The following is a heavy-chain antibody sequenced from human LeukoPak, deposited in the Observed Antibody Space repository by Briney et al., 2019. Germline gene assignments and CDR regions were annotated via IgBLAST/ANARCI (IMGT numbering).Heavy chain of an antibody. V-gene: IGHV4-59*12. D-gene: IGHD2-8*01. J-gene: IGHJ4*02. CDR1: GGSISSYY. CDR2: IYYSGST. CDR3: ARAEDIVLMVYALRQSYYFDY. Sequence: SETLSLTCTVSGGSISSYYWSWIRQPPGKGLEWIGYIYYSGSTNYNPSLKSRVTISVDTSKNQFSLKLSSVTAADTAVYYCARAEDIVLMVYALRQSYYFDYWGQGTLVTVSS.